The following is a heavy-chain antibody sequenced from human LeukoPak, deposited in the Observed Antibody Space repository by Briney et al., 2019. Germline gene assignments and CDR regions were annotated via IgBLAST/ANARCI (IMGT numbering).Heavy chain of an antibody. D-gene: IGHD2-8*02. J-gene: IGHJ4*02. CDR2: IRAGGYDT. CDR3: VKTRVTVIQGPLGPFDY. V-gene: IGHV3-23*01. CDR1: GFTFNNYA. Sequence: PGGSLRLSCAASGFTFNNYAMSWVRQAPGKGLEWVSGIRAGGYDTYHADSVKGRFTISRNTSKNTLELQMNSLRVEDTAIYYCVKTRVTVIQGPLGPFDYWGQGALVTVSS.